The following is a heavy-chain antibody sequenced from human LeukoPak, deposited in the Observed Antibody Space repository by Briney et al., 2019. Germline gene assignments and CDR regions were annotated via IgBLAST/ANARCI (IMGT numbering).Heavy chain of an antibody. CDR3: ARHIRVVVVPAAMGPYGMDV. V-gene: IGHV4-59*08. CDR2: IYYSGST. CDR1: GGSISGYY. Sequence: SETLSLTCTVSGGSISGYYWSWIRQPPGKGLEWIGYIYYSGSTNYNPSLKSRVTISVDTSKNQFSLKLSSVTAADTAVYYCARHIRVVVVPAAMGPYGMDVWGQGTTVTVSS. J-gene: IGHJ6*02. D-gene: IGHD2-2*01.